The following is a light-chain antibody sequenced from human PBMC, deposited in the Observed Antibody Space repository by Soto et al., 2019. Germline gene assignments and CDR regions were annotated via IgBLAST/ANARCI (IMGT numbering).Light chain of an antibody. CDR3: QQYDNLPLLT. CDR1: QDMSNY. J-gene: IGKJ4*01. Sequence: DIQMTQSPSSLSASVGDRVTITCQASQDMSNYLNWYQQKPGKAPKLLIYDASNLETGGPSRFSGSGSGTDFTFTISSLQPEDIATYYCQQYDNLPLLTFGGGTKVEIK. CDR2: DAS. V-gene: IGKV1-33*01.